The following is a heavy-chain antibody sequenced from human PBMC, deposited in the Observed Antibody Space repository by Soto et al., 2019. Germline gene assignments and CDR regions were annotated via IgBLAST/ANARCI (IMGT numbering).Heavy chain of an antibody. D-gene: IGHD2-2*01. J-gene: IGHJ4*02. V-gene: IGHV3-74*01. Sequence: EVQLAESGGGLVQPGGSLRLSCAASGFTFSNYWMHWVRQAPGKGLVWVSRIKTNGSNATYADSVKGRFTISRDNAKNTLYLQMNSLRAEDTAVYYCARGDCDTACCYFGGTHWGQGTLVTVSS. CDR1: GFTFSNYW. CDR2: IKTNGSNA. CDR3: ARGDCDTACCYFGGTH.